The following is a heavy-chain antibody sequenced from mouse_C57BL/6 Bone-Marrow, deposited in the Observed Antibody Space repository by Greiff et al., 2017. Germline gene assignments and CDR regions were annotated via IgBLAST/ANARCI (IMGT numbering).Heavy chain of an antibody. CDR3: ARSCDY. Sequence: VKLKESGPGLVAPSQSLSITCTVSGFSLTSYAISWVRQPPGKGLEWLGGIWTGGGTNSNSALKSRLSISKDHSKSQVFLKMNSLQTDDTARYYCARSCDYWGQGTPLTVSA. CDR2: IWTGGGT. V-gene: IGHV2-9-1*01. CDR1: GFSLTSYA. J-gene: IGHJ2*01.